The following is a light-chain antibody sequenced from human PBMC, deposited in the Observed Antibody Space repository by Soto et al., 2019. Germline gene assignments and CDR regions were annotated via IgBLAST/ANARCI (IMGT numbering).Light chain of an antibody. CDR1: TSDVGGYNY. CDR3: SSYTSSSTV. Sequence: QSALTQPASVSGSPGQSITISCTGTTSDVGGYNYVSWYQQQPGKAPKLMIYDVSSRPSVVSNRFSGSKSGNTASLTISGLQAEDEADYYCSSYTSSSTVFGGGTKLTVL. J-gene: IGLJ3*02. CDR2: DVS. V-gene: IGLV2-14*01.